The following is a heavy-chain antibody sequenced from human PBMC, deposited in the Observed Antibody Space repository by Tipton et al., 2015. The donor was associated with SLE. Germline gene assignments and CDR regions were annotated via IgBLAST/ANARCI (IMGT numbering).Heavy chain of an antibody. J-gene: IGHJ4*02. CDR2: IYYSGST. D-gene: IGHD6-19*01. V-gene: IGHV4-59*01. Sequence: LRLSCAASGFTFSDYYMSWIRQPPGKGLEWIGYIYYSGSTNYNPSLKSRVTISVDTSKNQFSLKLSSVTAADTAVYYCAREGGFGAGYSSGWYYWGQGTLVTVSS. CDR3: AREGGFGAGYSSGWYY. CDR1: GFTFSDYY.